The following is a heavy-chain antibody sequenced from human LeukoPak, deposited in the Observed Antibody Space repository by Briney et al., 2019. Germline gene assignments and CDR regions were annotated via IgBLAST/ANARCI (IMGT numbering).Heavy chain of an antibody. V-gene: IGHV4-59*01. D-gene: IGHD4-11*01. CDR1: GGSISSYY. Sequence: PSETLSLTCTVSGGSISSYYWSWIRQPPGKGLEWIGHIYYSGSTNYNPSLKSRVTISVDTSKNQFSLKLSSVTAADTAVYYCARDRVRGNSNPFFDYWGQGTLVTVSS. J-gene: IGHJ4*02. CDR3: ARDRVRGNSNPFFDY. CDR2: IYYSGST.